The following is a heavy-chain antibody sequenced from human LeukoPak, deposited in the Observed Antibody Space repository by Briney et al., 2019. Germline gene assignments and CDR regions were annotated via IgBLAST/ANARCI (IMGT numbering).Heavy chain of an antibody. D-gene: IGHD2-21*02. CDR1: GFTFSSYE. CDR2: ISSSGSTI. CDR3: ARNVPAYCGGDCPNPY. J-gene: IGHJ4*02. Sequence: GGSLRLSCAASGFTFSSYEMNWVRQAPGKGLEWVSYISSSGSTIYYADSVKGRFTISRDNAKNSLYLQMNSLRAEDTAVYYCARNVPAYCGGDCPNPYWGQGTLVTVSS. V-gene: IGHV3-48*03.